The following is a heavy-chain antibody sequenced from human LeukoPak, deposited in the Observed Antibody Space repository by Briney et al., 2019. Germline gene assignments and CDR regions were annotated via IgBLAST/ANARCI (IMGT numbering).Heavy chain of an antibody. CDR2: IYHSGST. CDR3: ARASHDYGDYSHFDY. V-gene: IGHV4-4*02. J-gene: IGHJ4*02. CDR1: GGSISSRNW. D-gene: IGHD4-17*01. Sequence: PSETLSLTCAVSGGSISSRNWWSWVRQPPGKGLEWIGEIYHSGSTNYNPSLKTRVTISVDKPKNQFSLKLSSVTAADTAVYYCARASHDYGDYSHFDYWGQGTLVTVSS.